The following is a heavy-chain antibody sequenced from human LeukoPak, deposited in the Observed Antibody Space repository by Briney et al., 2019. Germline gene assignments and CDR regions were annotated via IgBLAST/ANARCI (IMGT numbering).Heavy chain of an antibody. CDR2: IFTSGST. V-gene: IGHV4-4*07. CDR1: AGSISTYY. CDR3: ARVYEELLQHYYFDY. J-gene: IGHJ4*02. Sequence: SETLSLTCTVSAGSISTYYCSWIRQPAGKGLEWIGRIFTSGSTNYNPSLKSRVTMSVDTSKNQFSLKVSSVTAADTAVYYCARVYEELLQHYYFDYWGQGTLVTVSS. D-gene: IGHD1-26*01.